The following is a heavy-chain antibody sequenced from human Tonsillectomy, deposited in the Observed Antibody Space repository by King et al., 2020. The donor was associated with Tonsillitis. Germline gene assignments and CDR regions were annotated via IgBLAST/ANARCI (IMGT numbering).Heavy chain of an antibody. Sequence: QLVQSGAEVKKPGESLKISCKGSEYSFTSYWIGWVRQMPGKGLEWMGIIYPGDSETRYSPSFQGQVTFSADKSISTAYLQWSSLKASDTAMYYCARIYCSGGICYSGSFDHWGKGTLVTVSS. V-gene: IGHV5-51*03. CDR3: ARIYCSGGICYSGSFDH. D-gene: IGHD2-15*01. CDR1: EYSFTSYW. CDR2: IYPGDSET. J-gene: IGHJ4*02.